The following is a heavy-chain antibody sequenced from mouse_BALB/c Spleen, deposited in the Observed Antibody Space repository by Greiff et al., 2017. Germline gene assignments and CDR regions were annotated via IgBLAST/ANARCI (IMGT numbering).Heavy chain of an antibody. CDR1: GFTFSSFG. Sequence: DVQLVESGGGLVQPGGSRKLSCAASGFTFSSFGMHWVRQAPEKGLEWVAYISSGSSTIYYADTVKGRFTISRDNPKNTLFLQMTSLRSEDTAMYYCARRDGNYYFDYWGQGTTLTVSS. D-gene: IGHD2-1*01. CDR3: ARRDGNYYFDY. V-gene: IGHV5-17*02. J-gene: IGHJ2*01. CDR2: ISSGSSTI.